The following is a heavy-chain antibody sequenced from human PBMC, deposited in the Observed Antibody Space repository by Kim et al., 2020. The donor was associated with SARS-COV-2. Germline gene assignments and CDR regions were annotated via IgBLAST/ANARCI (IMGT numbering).Heavy chain of an antibody. CDR3: AKDPPTVTTDLLYFDY. J-gene: IGHJ4*02. CDR1: GFTFSNYA. V-gene: IGHV3-23*01. D-gene: IGHD4-17*01. Sequence: GGSLRLSCAASGFTFSNYAMSWVRQAPGKGLEWVSSLSGSGGSIYYADSVKGRFTISRDNSKNTLYLQMNSLRAEDTAVYYCAKDPPTVTTDLLYFDYWGQGTLVTVSS. CDR2: LSGSGGSI.